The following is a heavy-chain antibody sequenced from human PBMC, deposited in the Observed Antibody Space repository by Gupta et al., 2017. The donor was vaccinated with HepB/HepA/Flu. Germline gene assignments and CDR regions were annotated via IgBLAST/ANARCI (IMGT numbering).Heavy chain of an antibody. J-gene: IGHJ4*02. CDR3: ARFRYYYDSSGYLDY. CDR1: GFPFSRYA. V-gene: IGHV3-23*01. CDR2: SSGSGGGT. D-gene: IGHD3-22*01. Sequence: EVQLLESGGGLVQPGGSLRLSCAASGFPFSRYAMSWVRQAPGKGLEWVSSSSGSGGGTDYADSVKGRFTISRDNSKNTLYLQMNSLRAEDTAVYYCARFRYYYDSSGYLDYWGQGTLVTVSS.